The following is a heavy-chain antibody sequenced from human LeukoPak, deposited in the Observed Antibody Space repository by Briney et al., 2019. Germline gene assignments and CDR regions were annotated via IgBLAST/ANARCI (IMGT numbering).Heavy chain of an antibody. CDR3: ASIPYYYDSSGYYEGI. CDR1: GFTFGDYA. Sequence: GGSLRLSCTASGFTFGDYAMSWFRQAPGKGLEWVSSISSRSSYIYYAGSVKGRFTISRDNAKNSLYPQMNSLRAEDTAVYYCASIPYYYDSSGYYEGIWGQGPLVTVSS. J-gene: IGHJ4*02. V-gene: IGHV3-21*01. CDR2: ISSRSSYI. D-gene: IGHD3-22*01.